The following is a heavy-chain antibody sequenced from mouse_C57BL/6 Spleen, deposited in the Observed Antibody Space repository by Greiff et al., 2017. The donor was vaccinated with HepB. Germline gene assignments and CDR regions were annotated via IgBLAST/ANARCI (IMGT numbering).Heavy chain of an antibody. D-gene: IGHD2-4*01. CDR3: TSGLRFAY. V-gene: IGHV1-15*01. CDR1: GYTFTDYE. J-gene: IGHJ3*01. Sequence: VKLVESGAELVRPGASVTLSCKASGYTFTDYEMHWVKQTPVHGLEWIGAIDPETGGTAYNQKFKGKAILTADKSSSTAYMELRSLTSEDSAVYYCTSGLRFAYWGQGTLVTVSA. CDR2: IDPETGGT.